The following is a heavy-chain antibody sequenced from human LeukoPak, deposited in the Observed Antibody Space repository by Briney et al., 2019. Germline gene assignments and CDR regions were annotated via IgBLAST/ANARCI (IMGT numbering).Heavy chain of an antibody. V-gene: IGHV3-74*01. J-gene: IGHJ4*02. CDR2: INSDGSTT. D-gene: IGHD3-10*01. Sequence: GGSLRLSCAASGFTLSSYWMHWDRQAPGKGLVWVSRINSDGSTTSYADSVKGRFTISRDNAKNTLYLQMNSLRAEDTAVYYCIYYGSGSYYKYYFDYWGQGTLVTVSS. CDR3: IYYGSGSYYKYYFDY. CDR1: GFTLSSYW.